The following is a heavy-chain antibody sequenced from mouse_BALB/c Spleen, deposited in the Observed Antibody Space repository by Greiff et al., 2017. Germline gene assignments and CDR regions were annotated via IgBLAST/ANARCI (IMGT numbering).Heavy chain of an antibody. CDR1: GFTFSDFY. CDR3: ARRDRYDEDWYFDV. D-gene: IGHD2-14*01. J-gene: IGHJ1*01. V-gene: IGHV7-1*02. Sequence: EVKLVESGGGLVQPGGSLRLSCATSGFTFSDFYMEWVRQPPGKRLEWIAASRNKANDYTTEYSASVKGRFIVSRDTSQSILYLQMNALRAEDTAIYYCARRDRYDEDWYFDVWGAGTTVTVSS. CDR2: SRNKANDYTT.